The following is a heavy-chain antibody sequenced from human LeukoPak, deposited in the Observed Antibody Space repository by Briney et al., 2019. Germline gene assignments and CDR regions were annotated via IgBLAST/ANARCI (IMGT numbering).Heavy chain of an antibody. Sequence: GESLKISCRGSEYSFINYWIGWVRQMPGKSLEWMAIIYPGDSDTRYDPSFKGQVTISADKSINTAYLQWSSLKASDTAMYYCARLSGSYYSAFDIWGQGTMVTVSS. CDR1: EYSFINYW. CDR3: ARLSGSYYSAFDI. D-gene: IGHD1-26*01. CDR2: IYPGDSDT. V-gene: IGHV5-51*01. J-gene: IGHJ3*02.